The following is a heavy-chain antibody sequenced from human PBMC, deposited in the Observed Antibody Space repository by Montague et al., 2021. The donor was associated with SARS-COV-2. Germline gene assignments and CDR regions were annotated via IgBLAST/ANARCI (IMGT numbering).Heavy chain of an antibody. CDR2: IYYSGNT. Sequence: SETRSLTCTVSGGSISSYYWSWIRQPPGKGLEWIGYIYYSGNTNYNPSLKGRVTISVDTSKNQFSLKLSSVTAADTAVYYCARVPFVGRPVMIYYYGMDVWGQGTTVTVSS. CDR1: GGSISSYY. J-gene: IGHJ6*02. CDR3: ARVPFVGRPVMIYYYGMDV. V-gene: IGHV4-59*01. D-gene: IGHD3-16*01.